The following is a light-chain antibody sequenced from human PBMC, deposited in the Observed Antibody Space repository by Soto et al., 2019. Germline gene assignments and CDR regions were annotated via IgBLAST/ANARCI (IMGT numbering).Light chain of an antibody. CDR1: SGHSNYA. CDR2: LNSDGSH. CDR3: QTWGSGIVV. Sequence: QLVLTQSPSASASLGASVKLTCTLSSGHSNYAIAWHQQQSEKGPRYLMKLNSDGSHSKGDGIPDRFSGSSSGAERYLTISSLQSEDEADYYCQTWGSGIVVFGGGTKLNV. V-gene: IGLV4-69*01. J-gene: IGLJ2*01.